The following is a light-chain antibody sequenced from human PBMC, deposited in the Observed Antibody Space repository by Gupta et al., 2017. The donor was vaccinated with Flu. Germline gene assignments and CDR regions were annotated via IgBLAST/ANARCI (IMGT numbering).Light chain of an antibody. J-gene: IGKJ1*01. CDR2: GAS. CDR1: QSVSSSY. V-gene: IGKV3-20*01. CDR3: QQDCSSPWT. Sequence: GTLYLSPGDRATRSCRARQSVSSSYLVWYLQKPGQAPRLLIYGASSRATGIPDRFSGSGSGTEFTLTISRLEPEDFAVYYCQQDCSSPWTFGQGTKVEIK.